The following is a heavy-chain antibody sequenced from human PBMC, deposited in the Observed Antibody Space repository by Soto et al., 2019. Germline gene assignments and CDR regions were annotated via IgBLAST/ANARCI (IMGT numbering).Heavy chain of an antibody. J-gene: IGHJ6*02. CDR2: ISAYNGNT. V-gene: IGHV1-18*01. D-gene: IGHD2-15*01. Sequence: ASVKLSCKASGYTFTSYGISCVRQATGQGLEWMGWISAYNGNTNYAQKLQGRVTMTTDTSTSTAYMELRSLRSDDTAVYYCASYCSGGSCYSLDYYYYGMDVWG. CDR3: ASYCSGGSCYSLDYYYYGMDV. CDR1: GYTFTSYG.